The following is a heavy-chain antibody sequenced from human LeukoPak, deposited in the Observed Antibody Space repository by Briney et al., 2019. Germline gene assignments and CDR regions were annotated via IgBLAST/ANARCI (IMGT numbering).Heavy chain of an antibody. J-gene: IGHJ3*02. Sequence: GGSLRLSCAASEFTFSSYEMNWVRQAPGKGLEWVSYISSSGSTILYADSVKGRFSISRDNAKNSLFLQMNSLRAGDTAVYYCARAKRNGFDIWGQGTMVTVSS. V-gene: IGHV3-48*03. CDR1: EFTFSSYE. CDR2: ISSSGSTI. CDR3: ARAKRNGFDI.